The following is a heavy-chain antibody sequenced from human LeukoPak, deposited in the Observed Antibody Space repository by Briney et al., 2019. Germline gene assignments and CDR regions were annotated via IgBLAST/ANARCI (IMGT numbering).Heavy chain of an antibody. CDR2: INTDSSDN. CDR1: GFTFSRFA. CDR3: ARDTFQPGLIDS. V-gene: IGHV3-21*05. D-gene: IGHD2-2*01. J-gene: IGHJ4*02. Sequence: AGGSLRLSCAASGFTFSRFAMNWVRQAPGKGLEWISYINTDSSDNHYADSVKGRFTISRDNARNTLFLQLSSLRAEDSAVYYCARDTFQPGLIDSWGQGTLVTVSS.